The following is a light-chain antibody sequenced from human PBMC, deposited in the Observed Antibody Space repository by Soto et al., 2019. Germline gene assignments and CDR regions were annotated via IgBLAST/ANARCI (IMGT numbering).Light chain of an antibody. Sequence: EIVLTQSPGTLSLSPGGRATLSCRASQSVSSNLAWYQQKPGQAPRLLIYGASTRAPGFPARFSGSGSGTDFTLTISSLQSEDFAVYYCQQYDNWPWTFGQGTKVDIK. V-gene: IGKV3-15*01. CDR3: QQYDNWPWT. CDR1: QSVSSN. J-gene: IGKJ1*01. CDR2: GAS.